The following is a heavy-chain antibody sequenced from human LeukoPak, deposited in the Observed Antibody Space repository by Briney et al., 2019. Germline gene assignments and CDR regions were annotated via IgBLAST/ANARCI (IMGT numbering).Heavy chain of an antibody. V-gene: IGHV1-69*13. CDR1: GGTFSNYA. CDR2: IIPIFGTA. J-gene: IGHJ4*02. Sequence: SVKVSCKVSGGTFSNYAISWVRQAPGQGLEWMGGIIPIFGTANYAQKFQGRVTITADESTSTAYMELSSLRSEDTAVYYCAGVSSSRSGEFDYWGQGTLVTVSS. CDR3: AGVSSSRSGEFDY. D-gene: IGHD6-6*01.